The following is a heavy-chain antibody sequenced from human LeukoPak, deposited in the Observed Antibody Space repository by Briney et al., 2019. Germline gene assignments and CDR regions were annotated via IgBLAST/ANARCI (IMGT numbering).Heavy chain of an antibody. CDR1: GGSLSDYY. CDR2: IWYSGFT. D-gene: IGHD6-19*01. V-gene: IGHV4-34*01. Sequence: SETLSLTCAVYGGSLSDYYWSWIRQPPGKGLEWIGYIWYSGFTYYNPSLKSRVTISVDTSKDQFFLKLSSVTAADTAVYYCARASLSGWYLADFQHWGQGTLVTVSS. J-gene: IGHJ1*01. CDR3: ARASLSGWYLADFQH.